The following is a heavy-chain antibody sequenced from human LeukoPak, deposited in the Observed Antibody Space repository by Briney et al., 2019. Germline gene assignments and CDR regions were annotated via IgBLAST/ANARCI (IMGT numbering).Heavy chain of an antibody. CDR2: INHSGST. V-gene: IGHV4-39*07. J-gene: IGHJ6*02. D-gene: IGHD3-10*01. CDR3: ARLWFGELLRTDYYYYGMDV. CDR1: GGSISSSSYY. Sequence: SETLSLTCTVSGGSISSSSYYWSWIRQPPGKGLEWIGEINHSGSTNYNPSLKSRVTISVDTSKNQFSLKLSSVTAADTAVYYCARLWFGELLRTDYYYYGMDVWGQGTTVTVSS.